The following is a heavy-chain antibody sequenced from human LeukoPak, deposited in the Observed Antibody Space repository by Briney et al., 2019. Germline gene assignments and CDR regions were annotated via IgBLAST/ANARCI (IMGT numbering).Heavy chain of an antibody. CDR1: GGSISSDDYY. D-gene: IGHD2-21*02. CDR3: AKDDVVMTANFDY. V-gene: IGHV3-23*01. J-gene: IGHJ4*02. Sequence: ETLSLTCTVSGGSISSDDYYWSWVRQAPGKGLEWVSSISGSGGSTYYADSVKGRFTVSRDNSKNTLHLQMNSLRAEDTAVYYCAKDDVVMTANFDYWGQGTLVTVSS. CDR2: ISGSGGST.